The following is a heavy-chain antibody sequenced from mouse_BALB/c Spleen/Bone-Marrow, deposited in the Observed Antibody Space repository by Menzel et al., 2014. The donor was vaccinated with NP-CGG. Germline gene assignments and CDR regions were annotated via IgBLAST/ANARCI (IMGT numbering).Heavy chain of an antibody. CDR3: ARPDYYGYLNY. Sequence: AGGGVDFSRYWMSWVRQAPGKGLEWIGEINPDSRTINYSPPLKDKFIISRDNAKNTLYLRLNKVRSEDTALYYCARPDYYGYLNYWGQGTTLTVSS. CDR1: GVDFSRYW. CDR2: INPDSRTI. D-gene: IGHD1-1*01. V-gene: IGHV4-1*02. J-gene: IGHJ2*01.